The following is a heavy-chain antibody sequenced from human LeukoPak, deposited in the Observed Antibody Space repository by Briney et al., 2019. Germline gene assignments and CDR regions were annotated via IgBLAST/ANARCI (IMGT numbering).Heavy chain of an antibody. Sequence: GGSLRLSCAASGFTFSSYAVSWVRQAPGKGLEWVSAISGSGGSTYYADSVKGRFTISRDNSKNTLYLQMNSLRAEDTAVYYCAKDKVREQWLVRDYYYGMDVWGQGTTVTVSS. D-gene: IGHD6-19*01. CDR3: AKDKVREQWLVRDYYYGMDV. V-gene: IGHV3-23*01. CDR2: ISGSGGST. CDR1: GFTFSSYA. J-gene: IGHJ6*02.